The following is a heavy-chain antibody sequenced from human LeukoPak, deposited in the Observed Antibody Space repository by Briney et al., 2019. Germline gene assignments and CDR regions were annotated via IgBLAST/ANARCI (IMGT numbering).Heavy chain of an antibody. CDR2: TYYRSKWYN. CDR1: GDSVSSNSAA. Sequence: SQTLSLTCAISGDSVSSNSAAWNWIRQSPSRGLEWLGRTYYRSKWYNDYAVSVKSRITINPDTSKNQFSLQLNSVTPEDTAVYYCARGRRDTAMIIYCYYYYMDVWGKGTTVTIFS. D-gene: IGHD5-18*01. J-gene: IGHJ6*03. CDR3: ARGRRDTAMIIYCYYYYMDV. V-gene: IGHV6-1*01.